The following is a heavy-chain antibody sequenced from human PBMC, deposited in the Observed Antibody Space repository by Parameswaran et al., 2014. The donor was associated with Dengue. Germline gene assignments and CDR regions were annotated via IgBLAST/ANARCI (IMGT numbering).Heavy chain of an antibody. V-gene: IGHV4-31*02. D-gene: IGHD2-8*01. CDR2: IYYSGSS. J-gene: IGHJ4*02. CDR3: ARAYCPLDVCYYFDY. Sequence: KGLEWIGYIYYSGSSYSNPTLKSRVSISVDTSTNQFSLNLTAVTAADTAVYYCARAYCPLDVCYYFDYWGQGALVTVSS.